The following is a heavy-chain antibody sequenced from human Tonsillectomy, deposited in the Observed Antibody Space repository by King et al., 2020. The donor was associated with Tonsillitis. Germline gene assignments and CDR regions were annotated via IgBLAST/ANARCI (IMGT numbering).Heavy chain of an antibody. CDR2: IYYSGST. CDR3: ARLYSSSWYLNWFDP. V-gene: IGHV4-39*01. Sequence: LQLQESGPGLVKPSETLSLTCTVSGGSISSSSYYWGWIRQPPGKGLEWIGSIYYSGSTYYNPSLKSRVTISVDTSKNQFSLKLSSVTAADTAVYYCARLYSSSWYLNWFDPWGQGTLVTVSS. CDR1: GGSISSSSYY. J-gene: IGHJ5*02. D-gene: IGHD6-13*01.